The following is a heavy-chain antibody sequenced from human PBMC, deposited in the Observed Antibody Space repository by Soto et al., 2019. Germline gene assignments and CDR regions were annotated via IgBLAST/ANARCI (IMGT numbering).Heavy chain of an antibody. D-gene: IGHD5-12*01. CDR3: AKDGGYDSRLALFDY. J-gene: IGHJ4*02. V-gene: IGHV3-30*18. CDR1: GFTFSSYG. Sequence: PGGSLRLSCAASGFTFSSYGMHWVRQAPGKGLEWVAVISYDGSNKYYADSVKGRFTISRDNSKNTLYLRMNSLRAEDTAVYYCAKDGGYDSRLALFDYWGQGTLVTVSS. CDR2: ISYDGSNK.